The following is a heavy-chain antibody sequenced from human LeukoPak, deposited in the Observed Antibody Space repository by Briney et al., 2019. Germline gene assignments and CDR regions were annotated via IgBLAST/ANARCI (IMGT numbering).Heavy chain of an antibody. Sequence: GASVKVSCKASGYTFTSYYMHWVRQAPGQGLEWMGIINPSGGSTSYAQKFQGRVTMTRDTSTSTVYMELSSLRSEDTAVYYCARGAMVRGVTPPGYYYYYYMDVWGKGTTVTISS. CDR2: INPSGGST. V-gene: IGHV1-46*01. J-gene: IGHJ6*03. D-gene: IGHD3-10*01. CDR3: ARGAMVRGVTPPGYYYYYYMDV. CDR1: GYTFTSYY.